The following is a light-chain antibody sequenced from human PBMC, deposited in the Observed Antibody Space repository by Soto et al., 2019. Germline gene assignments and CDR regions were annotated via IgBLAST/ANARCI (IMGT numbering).Light chain of an antibody. Sequence: DIQMTQFPSTLSASVGDRVTITCRASQTTNTWLAWYQQKPGTAPKLLNYDASSLEGGVPSRFSASGSGTEFTLTISSLQPDDLATYYCQQYISYPYTFGQGTKVEIK. CDR1: QTTNTW. J-gene: IGKJ2*01. CDR3: QQYISYPYT. CDR2: DAS. V-gene: IGKV1-5*01.